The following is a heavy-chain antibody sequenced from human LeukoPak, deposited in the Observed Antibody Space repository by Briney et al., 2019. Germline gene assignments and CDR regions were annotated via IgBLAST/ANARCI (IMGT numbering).Heavy chain of an antibody. D-gene: IGHD6-19*01. Sequence: PSETLSLTCTVSGGSISSSSYYWGWIRQPPGKGLEWIGNIYYSGSTYYNPSLKSRVTISADTTKNQFSLKLTSVTAADTAVYYCARQDGYSYGLSVAGTFSDYWGQGTLVTVSS. CDR1: GGSISSSSYY. CDR2: IYYSGST. CDR3: ARQDGYSYGLSVAGTFSDY. V-gene: IGHV4-39*01. J-gene: IGHJ4*02.